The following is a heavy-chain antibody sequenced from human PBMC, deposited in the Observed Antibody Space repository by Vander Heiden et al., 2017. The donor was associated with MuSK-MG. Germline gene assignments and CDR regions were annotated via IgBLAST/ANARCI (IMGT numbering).Heavy chain of an antibody. CDR2: IYHSGST. CDR1: GGPIRSSNW. V-gene: IGHV4-4*02. Sequence: QVQLQESGPGLAKPSGTPSLTCAVPGGPIRSSNWWSLVRQPPGKGLEWIRQIYHSGSTNYNPSLKRRVTISVDKSKNQFSLKLSSVTAADTAVYYCARVMGYCSSTSCPRAYYYYYMDVWGQGTTVTVSS. J-gene: IGHJ6*03. CDR3: ARVMGYCSSTSCPRAYYYYYMDV. D-gene: IGHD2-2*01.